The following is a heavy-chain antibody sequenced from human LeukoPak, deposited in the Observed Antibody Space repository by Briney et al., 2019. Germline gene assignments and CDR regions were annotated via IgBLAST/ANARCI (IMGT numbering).Heavy chain of an antibody. V-gene: IGHV4-61*02. CDR1: GGSISSGSYY. J-gene: IGHJ3*02. CDR3: ARTDYYDSSVIYYYALDI. D-gene: IGHD3-22*01. CDR2: IYTSGST. Sequence: SQTLSLTCTVSGGSISSGSYYWSWIRQPAGKGLEWIGRIYTSGSTNYNPSLKSRVTISVDTSKNQFSLKLSSVTAADTAVYYCARTDYYDSSVIYYYALDIWGQGTMVTVSS.